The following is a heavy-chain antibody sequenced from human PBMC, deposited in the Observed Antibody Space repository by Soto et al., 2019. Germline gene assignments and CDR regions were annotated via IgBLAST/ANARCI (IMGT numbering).Heavy chain of an antibody. Sequence: PGGSLRLSCAASGFTFSSYGMHWVRQAPGKGLEWVAVIWYDGSNKYYADSVKGRFTISRDNSKNTLYLQMNSLRAEDTAVYYCARDAYYYILTGYYPPVSEAFDIWGQGTMVTVSS. J-gene: IGHJ3*02. D-gene: IGHD3-9*01. CDR1: GFTFSSYG. V-gene: IGHV3-33*01. CDR3: ARDAYYYILTGYYPPVSEAFDI. CDR2: IWYDGSNK.